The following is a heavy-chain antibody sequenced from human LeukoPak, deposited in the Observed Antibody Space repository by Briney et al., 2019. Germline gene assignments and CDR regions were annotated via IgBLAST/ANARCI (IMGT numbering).Heavy chain of an antibody. J-gene: IGHJ4*02. CDR1: GFTLSNYW. V-gene: IGHV3-74*01. D-gene: IGHD3-10*01. CDR3: ARDRKSGESSEIDF. Sequence: PGGSLRLSCAASGFTLSNYWVHWVRQAPGKGLVWVSRINRDGRTTNYADSVKGRFTVSRDNAKNTLNLQMNSLRAEDTAVYYCARDRKSGESSEIDFWGQGTLVTVSS. CDR2: INRDGRTT.